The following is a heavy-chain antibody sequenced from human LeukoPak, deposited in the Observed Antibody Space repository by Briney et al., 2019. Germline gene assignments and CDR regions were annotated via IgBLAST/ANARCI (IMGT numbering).Heavy chain of an antibody. CDR2: TYYRSTWYY. CDR1: GDSVSSNSVA. D-gene: IGHD5-12*01. CDR3: ARGATAYFDY. Sequence: SQTLSLTCAISGDSVSSNSVAWNWVRWSPSRGLEWLGRTYYRSTWYYDYAVSVKSRINISPDTSKNQFSLHLNSVTPEDSAVYYCARGATAYFDYWGQGTLVTVSS. J-gene: IGHJ4*02. V-gene: IGHV6-1*01.